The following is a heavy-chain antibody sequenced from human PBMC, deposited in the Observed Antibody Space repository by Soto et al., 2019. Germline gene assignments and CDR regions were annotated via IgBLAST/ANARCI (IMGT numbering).Heavy chain of an antibody. D-gene: IGHD6-25*01. CDR1: GVTFSSYT. CDR2: IIPVLGVA. J-gene: IGHJ3*01. V-gene: IGHV1-69*04. Sequence: QVQLVQSGAEVRKPGSSVKVSCKASGVTFSSYTISWVRQAPGQGLEWMGRIIPVLGVANYAPKFQGRLTIIADDATSTVYMDLSSLRSEDTAMYYARGLISGDSDVSDFWGQGTFITVSS. CDR3: ARGLISGDSDVSDF.